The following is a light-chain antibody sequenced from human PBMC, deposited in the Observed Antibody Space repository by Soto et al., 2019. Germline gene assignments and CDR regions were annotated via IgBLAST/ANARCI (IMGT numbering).Light chain of an antibody. CDR2: EVS. V-gene: IGLV2-14*01. Sequence: QSALTQPASVSGSPGQSITISCTGTSSDVGGYNYVSWYQQHPGKAPKLMIYEVSNRPSGVSNRFSGSKSGNTASLTISGLQAEEVADYYCSSYTSSSTLVFGGGTKLTVL. J-gene: IGLJ2*01. CDR3: SSYTSSSTLV. CDR1: SSDVGGYNY.